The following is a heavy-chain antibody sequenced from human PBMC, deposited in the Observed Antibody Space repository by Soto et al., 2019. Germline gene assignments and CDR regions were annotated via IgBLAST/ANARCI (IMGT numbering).Heavy chain of an antibody. D-gene: IGHD5-12*01. Sequence: QVHLVQSGVEVKTPGASVRVSCQASGYTFFTYDISWVRQAPGQGLEWMGWISTYSGDTKYAQKFQGRVTMTPDTSTTTAYLELRSMRSDATAVYYCARHQGPTTSEKWFDPWGQGTLVTVSS. CDR2: ISTYSGDT. V-gene: IGHV1-18*01. J-gene: IGHJ5*02. CDR1: GYTFFTYD. CDR3: ARHQGPTTSEKWFDP.